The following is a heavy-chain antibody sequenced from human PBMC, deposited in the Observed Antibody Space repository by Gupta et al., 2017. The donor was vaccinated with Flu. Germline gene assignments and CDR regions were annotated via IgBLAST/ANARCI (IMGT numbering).Heavy chain of an antibody. J-gene: IGHJ4*02. CDR3: ARLIDYSLDS. Sequence: EVHLVESGGGLVQPGGSLRLSCAASGCPFSSYEMHWVRQAPGKGPEWVSYIITASTTIFYAGDGKGRFTISRDNAKDSLFLQMNSLRAEDTAIYYCARLIDYSLDSWGQGTLVTVSS. D-gene: IGHD4-11*01. CDR1: GCPFSSYE. CDR2: IITASTTI. V-gene: IGHV3-48*03.